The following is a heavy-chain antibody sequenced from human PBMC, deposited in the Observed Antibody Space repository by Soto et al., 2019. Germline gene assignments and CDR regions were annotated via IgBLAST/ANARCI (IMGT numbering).Heavy chain of an antibody. V-gene: IGHV3-48*02. J-gene: IGHJ6*02. CDR1: GFTFSSYR. Sequence: GGSLRLSCAASGFTFSSYRMNWVRQAPGKGLEWVSYISSSSSTIYYADSVKGRFTIARDNAKNSLYLQMNSLRDEDTAVYYCARDPAPLWSGYAYGMDVWGQGTTVTVSS. CDR3: ARDPAPLWSGYAYGMDV. D-gene: IGHD3-3*01. CDR2: ISSSSSTI.